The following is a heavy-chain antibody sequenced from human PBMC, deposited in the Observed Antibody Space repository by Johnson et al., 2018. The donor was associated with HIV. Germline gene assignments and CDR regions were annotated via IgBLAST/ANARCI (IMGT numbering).Heavy chain of an antibody. CDR1: GCTFSSYD. J-gene: IGHJ3*02. Sequence: MQLVESGGGLVQPGGSLRLSCAASGCTFSSYDMHWVRQAPGKGLEWVANIKQDGSEKYYVDSVKGRFSISRDNAKNSLYLQMNSLRHNDTAVYYCAKVGIVGATTGAFDIWGQGTMVTVSS. CDR2: IKQDGSEK. D-gene: IGHD1-26*01. CDR3: AKVGIVGATTGAFDI. V-gene: IGHV3-7*01.